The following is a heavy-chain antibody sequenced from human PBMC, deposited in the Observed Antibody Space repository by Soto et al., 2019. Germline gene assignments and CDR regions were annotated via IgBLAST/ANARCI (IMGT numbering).Heavy chain of an antibody. CDR1: GFTFSSYG. J-gene: IGHJ4*02. Sequence: VQLVESGGGVVQPGRSLRLSCAASGFTFSSYGMHWVRQAPGKGLEWVAVIWYDGSNKYYADSVKGRFTISRDNSKNTLYLQMNSLRAEDTAVYYCARGQTTVTTDLYYFDYWGQGTLVTVSS. D-gene: IGHD4-17*01. V-gene: IGHV3-33*01. CDR2: IWYDGSNK. CDR3: ARGQTTVTTDLYYFDY.